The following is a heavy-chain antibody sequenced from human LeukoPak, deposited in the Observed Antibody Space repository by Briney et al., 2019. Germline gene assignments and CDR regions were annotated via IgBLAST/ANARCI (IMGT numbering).Heavy chain of an antibody. D-gene: IGHD2-15*01. Sequence: ASETLSLTCAVYGGSFSGFYWSWIRQPPGKGLEWIGENNHSGSTNYNPSLKSRVTISVDTSKNQFSLKLSSVTVADTAVYYCARGRHPYCSGGSCYYYGMDVWGKGTTVTVSS. CDR1: GGSFSGFY. CDR3: ARGRHPYCSGGSCYYYGMDV. V-gene: IGHV4-34*01. CDR2: NNHSGST. J-gene: IGHJ6*04.